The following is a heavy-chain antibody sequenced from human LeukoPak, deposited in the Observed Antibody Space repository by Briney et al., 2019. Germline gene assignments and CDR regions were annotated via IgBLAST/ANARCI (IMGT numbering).Heavy chain of an antibody. V-gene: IGHV4-59*01. CDR1: GGSISSYY. CDR3: ARLYYYDSRLAFDI. D-gene: IGHD3-22*01. CDR2: IYYSGST. Sequence: SSETLSLTCTVSGGSISSYYWRWIRQPPGKGLEWIGYIYYSGSTNYNPSLKSRVTISVDTSKNQFSLKLSSVTAADTAVYYCARLYYYDSRLAFDIWGQGTMVTVSS. J-gene: IGHJ3*02.